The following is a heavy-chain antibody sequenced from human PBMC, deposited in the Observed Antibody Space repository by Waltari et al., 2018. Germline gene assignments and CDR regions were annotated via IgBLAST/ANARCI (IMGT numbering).Heavy chain of an antibody. CDR1: GYSISSGYY. CDR3: ARSGYEYYYYYMDV. Sequence: QVQLQESGPGLVKPSETLSLTCTVSGYSISSGYYWGWIRQPPGKGLEWIGSIYHSGSTYYNPSLKSRVTISVDTSKTQFSLKLSSVTAADTAVYYCARSGYEYYYYYMDVWGKGTTVTVSS. V-gene: IGHV4-38-2*02. CDR2: IYHSGST. J-gene: IGHJ6*03. D-gene: IGHD5-18*01.